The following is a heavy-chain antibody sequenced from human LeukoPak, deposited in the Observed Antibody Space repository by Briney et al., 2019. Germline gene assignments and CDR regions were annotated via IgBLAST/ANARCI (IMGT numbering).Heavy chain of an antibody. Sequence: APVKPSCTASGYTFTSFYIHWVRQAPGKGLDWMAMIHPSGGSPSYAQKFQGRVTVTRDTSTNTVHMELSSLRSEDTAVYYCARDRHYGFDYWGQGTVDRVSS. CDR3: ARDRHYGFDY. D-gene: IGHD4-17*01. V-gene: IGHV1-46*01. CDR1: GYTFTSFY. CDR2: IHPSGGSP. J-gene: IGHJ4*02.